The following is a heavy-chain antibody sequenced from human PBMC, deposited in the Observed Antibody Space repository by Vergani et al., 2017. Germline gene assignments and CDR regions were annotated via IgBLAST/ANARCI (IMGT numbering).Heavy chain of an antibody. CDR3: ERDSLKRYIDWLWPSDAFDI. V-gene: IGHV4-31*03. CDR1: GGSISSVGYY. D-gene: IGHD3-9*01. CDR2: IYYSVST. Sequence: QVQLQESGPGLVKPSQTLSLTCTVSGGSISSVGYYWSWIRQHPGKGLEWIGYIYYSVSTYYNPSLKSRVTISVDTSKIQFSLKLSSVTAADTAVYYCERDSLKRYIDWLWPSDAFDIWGQGTMVTVSS. J-gene: IGHJ3*02.